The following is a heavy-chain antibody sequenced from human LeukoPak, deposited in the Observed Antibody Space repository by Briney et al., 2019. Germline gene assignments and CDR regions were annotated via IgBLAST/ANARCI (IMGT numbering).Heavy chain of an antibody. CDR2: INPNSGGT. Sequence: ASVKVSCEASAYTFTGYYLHWVRQAPGQGLEWMGWINPNSGGTNYAEKFQGRVSMTRDTSITTAYMELSRLRSDDTAVYYCARDRGPIVVVPTAINYWGQGTLVTVSS. D-gene: IGHD2-2*02. CDR3: ARDRGPIVVVPTAINY. J-gene: IGHJ4*02. V-gene: IGHV1-2*02. CDR1: AYTFTGYY.